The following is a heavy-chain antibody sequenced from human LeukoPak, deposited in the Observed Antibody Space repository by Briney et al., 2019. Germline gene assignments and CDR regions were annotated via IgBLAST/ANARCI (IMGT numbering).Heavy chain of an antibody. V-gene: IGHV7-4-1*02. J-gene: IGHJ4*02. Sequence: ASVKVSCKASGYTFTSYAMNWVRQAPGQGLEWMGWINTNTGNPTYAQGFTGRFVFSLDTSVSTAYLQISSLKAEDTAVYYCARVGPLGIAAAATLHFDYWGQGTLVTVSS. D-gene: IGHD6-13*01. CDR2: INTNTGNP. CDR3: ARVGPLGIAAAATLHFDY. CDR1: GYTFTSYA.